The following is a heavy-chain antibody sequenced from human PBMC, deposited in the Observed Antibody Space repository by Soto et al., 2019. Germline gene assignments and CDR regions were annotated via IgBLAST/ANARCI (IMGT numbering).Heavy chain of an antibody. CDR1: GGTFSSYA. D-gene: IGHD4-4*01. Sequence: QVQLVQSGAEVKKPGSSVKVSCKASGGTFSSYAISWVRQAPGQGLEWMGGIIPIFGTANYAQKCQGRVTITADESTSTAYMELSSLRYEDTAVYYCARAGSNYGYYYYYGMDVWGQGTTVPVSS. V-gene: IGHV1-69*12. CDR3: ARAGSNYGYYYYYGMDV. J-gene: IGHJ6*02. CDR2: IIPIFGTA.